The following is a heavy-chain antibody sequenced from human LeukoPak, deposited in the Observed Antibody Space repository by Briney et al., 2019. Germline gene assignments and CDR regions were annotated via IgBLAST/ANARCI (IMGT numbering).Heavy chain of an antibody. J-gene: IGHJ4*02. CDR2: ISSSGSTI. Sequence: GGSLRLSCAASGFTFSDYYMSWIRQAPGKGLEWVSHISSSGSTIYYADSVKGRFTISRDNAKNSLYLQMNSLRAEDTAVYYCARDRYYDSSGLIGYWGQGTLVTVSS. V-gene: IGHV3-11*01. CDR1: GFTFSDYY. D-gene: IGHD3-22*01. CDR3: ARDRYYDSSGLIGY.